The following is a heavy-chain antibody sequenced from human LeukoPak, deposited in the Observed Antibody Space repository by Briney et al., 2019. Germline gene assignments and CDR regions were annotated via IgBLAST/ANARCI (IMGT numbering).Heavy chain of an antibody. D-gene: IGHD6-13*01. CDR3: AKDAAGPEY. J-gene: IGHJ4*02. V-gene: IGHV3-23*01. CDR1: GLTFSSYS. Sequence: GGSLRLSCVVSGLTFSSYSMSWVRQAAGKGLDWVSGISASGGDTWYPDSVKGRFTISRDNSKNTLFLQMSSLRVEDTAMYYCAKDAAGPEYWGQGTLVTVSS. CDR2: ISASGGDT.